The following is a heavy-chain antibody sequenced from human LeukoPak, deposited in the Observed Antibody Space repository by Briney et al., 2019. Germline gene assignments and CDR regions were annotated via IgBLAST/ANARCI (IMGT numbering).Heavy chain of an antibody. D-gene: IGHD2-2*01. V-gene: IGHV3-23*01. CDR1: GFTFSSYA. J-gene: IGHJ6*02. CDR2: ISGSGGST. CDR3: AKDLMTGSSTSIYYYYGMDV. Sequence: SGGSLRLSCAASGFTFSSYAMSWVRQAPGKGLEWVSAISGSGGSTYYADSVKGRFTISRDNSKNTLYLQMNSLRAEDTAVYYCAKDLMTGSSTSIYYYYGMDVWGQGTTVTVSS.